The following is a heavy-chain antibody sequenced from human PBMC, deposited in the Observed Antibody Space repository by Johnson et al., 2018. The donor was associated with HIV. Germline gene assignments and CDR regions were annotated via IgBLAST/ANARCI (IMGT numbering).Heavy chain of an antibody. Sequence: VQLVESGGGLVQPGRSLRLSCAASGFTFDDYARHWVRQAPGKGLEWVSGIHWSGGSTGYADSVKGRFTISRDNAKHSLDLQMNSLRAEDTALYYCARDGDDISTGGNAFDIWGQGTIVTVSS. V-gene: IGHV3-9*01. CDR3: ARDGDDISTGGNAFDI. CDR2: IHWSGGST. D-gene: IGHD3-9*01. CDR1: GFTFDDYA. J-gene: IGHJ3*02.